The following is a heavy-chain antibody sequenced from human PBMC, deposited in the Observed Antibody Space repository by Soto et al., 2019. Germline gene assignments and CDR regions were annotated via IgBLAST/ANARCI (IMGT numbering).Heavy chain of an antibody. V-gene: IGHV4-30-4*01. CDR3: ARERGYCTGPSCNIFYVYGLDV. CDR2: IHYRGTT. D-gene: IGHD2-2*01. CDR1: GACISSPTNF. Sequence: SETRSLTCTVSGACISSPTNFWSWVLQAPGKGLEWIGFIHYRGTTFYNPSLKRPLTLSVDTYNNQFSLKLISVTAADTAVYYCARERGYCTGPSCNIFYVYGLDVWGQGPTFTVS. J-gene: IGHJ6*02.